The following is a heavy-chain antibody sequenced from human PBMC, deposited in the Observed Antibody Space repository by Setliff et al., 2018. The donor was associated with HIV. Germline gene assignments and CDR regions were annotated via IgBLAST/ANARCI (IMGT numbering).Heavy chain of an antibody. J-gene: IGHJ4*02. CDR1: GYIFTNFG. V-gene: IGHV1-18*01. Sequence: ASVKVSCKAFGYIFTNFGISWVRQAPGQGLEWMGWISGYNGHTNYAQKFQGRVTMTIDTSTSTGYMDLRSLRSDDTAVYYCARVTRDYYDSRDLYYFDYWGQGTLVTVSS. CDR3: ARVTRDYYDSRDLYYFDY. CDR2: ISGYNGHT. D-gene: IGHD3-22*01.